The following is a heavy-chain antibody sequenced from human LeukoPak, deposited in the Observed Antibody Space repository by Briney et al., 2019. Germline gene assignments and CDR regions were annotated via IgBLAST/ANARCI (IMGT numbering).Heavy chain of an antibody. Sequence: GGSLRLSCAASGFTFSSYWMSWVRQAPGKGLEWVANIKQDGSEKYYVDSVKGRFTISRDNAKNSLYLQMNSPRAEDTAVYYCAREVGNVDTAISDYWGQGTLVTVSS. CDR3: AREVGNVDTAISDY. V-gene: IGHV3-7*01. D-gene: IGHD5-18*01. J-gene: IGHJ4*02. CDR2: IKQDGSEK. CDR1: GFTFSSYW.